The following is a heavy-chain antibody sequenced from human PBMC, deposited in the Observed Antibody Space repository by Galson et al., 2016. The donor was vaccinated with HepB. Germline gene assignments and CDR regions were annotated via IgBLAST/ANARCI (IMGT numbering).Heavy chain of an antibody. V-gene: IGHV3-23*01. J-gene: IGHJ4*02. CDR3: ARSTGYCHSGGCNDRVLFDS. D-gene: IGHD2-15*01. Sequence: SLRLSCAASGFRFSTYAMNRVRQAPGKALEWLSAINSGGDSAYYADSVKGRFTMSRDNSKNTLFLQMNSLRGEDTAVYFCARSTGYCHSGGCNDRVLFDSWGQGTLVTVSS. CDR1: GFRFSTYA. CDR2: INSGGDSA.